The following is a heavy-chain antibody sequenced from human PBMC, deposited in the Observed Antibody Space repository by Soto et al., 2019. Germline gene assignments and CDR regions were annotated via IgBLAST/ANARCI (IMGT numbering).Heavy chain of an antibody. Sequence: GESLKISGKGSGYSFTSYWIGWVRQMPGKGLEWMGIIYPGDSDTRYSPSFQGQVTISADKSISTAYLQWSSLKASDTAMYYCARHVSRAYYDSSGYAHYYMDVWGKGTTVTVSS. D-gene: IGHD3-22*01. CDR2: IYPGDSDT. J-gene: IGHJ6*03. CDR3: ARHVSRAYYDSSGYAHYYMDV. V-gene: IGHV5-51*01. CDR1: GYSFTSYW.